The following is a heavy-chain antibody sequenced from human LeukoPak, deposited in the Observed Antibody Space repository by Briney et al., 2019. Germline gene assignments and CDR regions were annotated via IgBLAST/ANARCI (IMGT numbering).Heavy chain of an antibody. CDR1: GFTVSSNY. J-gene: IGHJ4*02. Sequence: PGGSLRLSCAASGFTVSSNYMSWVRQAPGKGLEWGSVIYSGGSTYYADSVKGRFTISRDNSKNTLYLQMNSLRAADTAVSYCARFDSSGYWYYFDYWGQGTLVTVSS. CDR2: IYSGGST. V-gene: IGHV3-53*01. CDR3: ARFDSSGYWYYFDY. D-gene: IGHD3-22*01.